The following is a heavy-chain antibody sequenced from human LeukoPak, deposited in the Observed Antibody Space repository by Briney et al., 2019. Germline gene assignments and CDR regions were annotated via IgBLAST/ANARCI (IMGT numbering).Heavy chain of an antibody. D-gene: IGHD6-19*01. CDR2: ISYDGSNK. V-gene: IGHV3-30*18. CDR1: GFTFSSYG. J-gene: IGHJ4*02. CDR3: AKDLPNGKAVAGLDY. Sequence: PGRSLRLSCAASGFTFSSYGMHWVRQAPGKGLEWVAVISYDGSNKYYADSVEGRFTISRDNSKNTLYLQMNSLRAEDTAVYYCAKDLPNGKAVAGLDYWGQGTLVTVSS.